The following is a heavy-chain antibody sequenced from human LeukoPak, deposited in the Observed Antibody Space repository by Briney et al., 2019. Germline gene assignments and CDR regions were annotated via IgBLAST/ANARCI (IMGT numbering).Heavy chain of an antibody. CDR2: FDPEDGET. D-gene: IGHD3-22*01. Sequence: ASVKVSCKVSGYTLTELSMHWVRQAPGKGLEWMGGFDPEDGETIYTQKFQGRVTMTEDTSTDTAYMELSSLRSEDTAVYYCATFRPDYYDSSGYYYFDYWGRGTLVTVSS. CDR1: GYTLTELS. CDR3: ATFRPDYYDSSGYYYFDY. V-gene: IGHV1-24*01. J-gene: IGHJ4*02.